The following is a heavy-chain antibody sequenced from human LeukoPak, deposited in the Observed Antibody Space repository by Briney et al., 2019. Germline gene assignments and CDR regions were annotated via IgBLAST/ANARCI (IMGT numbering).Heavy chain of an antibody. J-gene: IGHJ4*02. CDR3: AKDPSSSWYRYFDY. CDR1: GFTFSSYA. D-gene: IGHD6-13*01. V-gene: IGHV3-23*01. CDR2: ISGSGGST. Sequence: GGSLRLSCAASGFTFSSYAMSWVRQAPGKGLEWVSAISGSGGSTYYADSVKGRFTISRDDSKNTLYLQMNSLRAEDTAVYYCAKDPSSSWYRYFDYWGQGTLVTVSS.